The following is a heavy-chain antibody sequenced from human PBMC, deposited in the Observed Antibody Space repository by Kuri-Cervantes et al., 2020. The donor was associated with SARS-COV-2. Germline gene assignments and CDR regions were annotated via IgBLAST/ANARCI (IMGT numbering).Heavy chain of an antibody. V-gene: IGHV3-13*05. Sequence: GESLKISCAASGFTFSSYDMHWVRQATGKGLEWASAIGTAGDPYYPGSVKGRFTISRENAKNSLYLQMNSLRAGDTAVYYCARDGPSVGATANNWFDPWGQGTLVTVSS. CDR1: GFTFSSYD. CDR3: ARDGPSVGATANNWFDP. J-gene: IGHJ5*02. CDR2: IGTAGDP. D-gene: IGHD1-26*01.